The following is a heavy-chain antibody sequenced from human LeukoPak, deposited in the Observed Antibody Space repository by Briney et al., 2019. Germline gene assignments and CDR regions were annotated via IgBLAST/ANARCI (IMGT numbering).Heavy chain of an antibody. CDR1: GFTVSCNY. Sequence: GGSLRLSCAASGFTVSCNYMSWVRQAPGKGLEWVSVIYSGGSTYYADSVKGRFTISRDNSKNTLYLQMNSLRVEDTAVYYCAISTLWFGPNFDYWGQGTMVTVSS. V-gene: IGHV3-53*01. CDR2: IYSGGST. CDR3: AISTLWFGPNFDY. D-gene: IGHD3-10*01. J-gene: IGHJ4*02.